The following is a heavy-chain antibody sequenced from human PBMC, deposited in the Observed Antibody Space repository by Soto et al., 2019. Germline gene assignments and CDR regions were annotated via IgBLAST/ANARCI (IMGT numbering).Heavy chain of an antibody. CDR2: INPNSGGQ. V-gene: IGHV1-2*02. D-gene: IGHD3-9*01. CDR3: ARGFFDWTQTGDR. J-gene: IGHJ5*02. Sequence: QVQLVQSGAEVKKPGASVNVSCKASGYTFTGYYMHWVRQAPGQGLEWMGWINPNSGGQNYAQKFKGRVTMTRDTSISTAYMELSRLSSDDTAVYYCARGFFDWTQTGDRWGQGTLVTVSS. CDR1: GYTFTGYY.